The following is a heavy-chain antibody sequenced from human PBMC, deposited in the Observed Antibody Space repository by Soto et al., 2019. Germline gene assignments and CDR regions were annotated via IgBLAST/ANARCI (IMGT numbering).Heavy chain of an antibody. D-gene: IGHD3-9*01. J-gene: IGHJ5*02. V-gene: IGHV1-69*13. CDR3: AREDDTTGHYSWFDP. CDR1: GGTFSSYA. CDR2: FVPMFGSA. Sequence: ASVKVSCKASGGTFSSYAISWVRQAPGQGLEWMGGFVPMFGSASIAQRFQGRVRITADASTGTGFMELSDLRSEDSAIYYCAREDDTTGHYSWFDPWGPGTLVTVSS.